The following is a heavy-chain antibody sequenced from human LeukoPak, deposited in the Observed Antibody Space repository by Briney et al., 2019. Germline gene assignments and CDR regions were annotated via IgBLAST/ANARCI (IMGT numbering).Heavy chain of an antibody. J-gene: IGHJ4*02. D-gene: IGHD2-2*01. CDR2: INHSGST. V-gene: IGHV4-34*01. Sequence: PSETLSLTCAVYGESFSGYYRSWIRQPPGKGLEWIGEINHSGSTNYNPSLKSRVTISVDTSKNQFSLMLSSVTAADTAVYYCARGPATTGNSCYVYYWGQGTLVTVPS. CDR3: ARGPATTGNSCYVYY. CDR1: GESFSGYY.